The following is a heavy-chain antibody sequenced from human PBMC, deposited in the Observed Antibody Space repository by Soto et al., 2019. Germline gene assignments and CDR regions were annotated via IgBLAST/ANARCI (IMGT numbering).Heavy chain of an antibody. CDR2: IIPIFGTA. J-gene: IGHJ6*02. D-gene: IGHD6-13*01. V-gene: IGHV1-69*13. CDR3: ARGIAAAGTYYYYYYGMDV. CDR1: GGTFSSYA. Sequence: ASVKVSCKASGGTFSSYAISWVRQAPGQGLEWMGGIIPIFGTANYAQKFQGRVTITADESTSTAYMELSSLRSEDTAVYYCARGIAAAGTYYYYYYGMDVWGQGTTVTVSS.